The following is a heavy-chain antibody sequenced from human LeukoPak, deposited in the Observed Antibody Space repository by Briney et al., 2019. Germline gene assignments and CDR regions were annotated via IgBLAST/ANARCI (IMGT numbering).Heavy chain of an antibody. J-gene: IGHJ5*02. CDR3: ARRGKYYASGTWFDP. CDR1: GDSISGYY. D-gene: IGHD3-10*01. V-gene: IGHV4-59*08. CDR2: IYYSGTT. Sequence: SETLSLTCSVSGDSISGYYWNWIRQTPGKGLEWIGYIYYSGTTNYNPSLKSRVTISVDTSKNQFSLKLSSVTAADTAVYYCARRGKYYASGTWFDPWGHGTLVTVSS.